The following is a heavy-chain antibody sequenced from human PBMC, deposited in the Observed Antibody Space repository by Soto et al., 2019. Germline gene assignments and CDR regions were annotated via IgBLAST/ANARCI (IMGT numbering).Heavy chain of an antibody. CDR1: GGSISSGGYY. CDR3: ARTYYYDSSGYSDAFDI. CDR2: IYYSGST. D-gene: IGHD3-22*01. J-gene: IGHJ3*02. V-gene: IGHV4-31*03. Sequence: SETLSLTCTVSGGSISSGGYYWSWIRQHPGKGLEWIGYIYYSGSTYYNPSLKSRVTISVDTSKNQFSLKLSSVTAADTAVYYCARTYYYDSSGYSDAFDIWGQGTMVTVSS.